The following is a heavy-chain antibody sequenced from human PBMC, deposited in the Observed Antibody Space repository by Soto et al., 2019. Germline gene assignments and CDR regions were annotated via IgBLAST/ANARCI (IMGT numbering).Heavy chain of an antibody. V-gene: IGHV4-34*01. D-gene: IGHD6-13*01. CDR3: ARVARYSSSWYSVYYGMAV. J-gene: IGHJ6*02. CDR1: GGSFSGYY. CDR2: INHSGST. Sequence: SETLSLTCAVYGGSFSGYYWSWIRQPPGKGLEWIGEINHSGSTNYNPSLKSRVTISVDTSKNQFSLKLSSVTAADTAVYYCARVARYSSSWYSVYYGMAVWGQGNMVT.